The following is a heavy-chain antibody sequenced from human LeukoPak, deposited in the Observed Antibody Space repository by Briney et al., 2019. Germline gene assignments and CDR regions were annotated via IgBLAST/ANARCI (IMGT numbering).Heavy chain of an antibody. Sequence: SVKVSCKASGGTFSSYAISWVRQAPGQGLEWMGGIIPIFGTANYAQKFQGRVTITADESTSTAYMELSSLRSEDTAVYYCAAVATPSHNSGYDWGWFDPWGQGTLVTVSS. CDR2: IIPIFGTA. D-gene: IGHD5-12*01. CDR1: GGTFSSYA. J-gene: IGHJ5*02. CDR3: AAVATPSHNSGYDWGWFDP. V-gene: IGHV1-69*13.